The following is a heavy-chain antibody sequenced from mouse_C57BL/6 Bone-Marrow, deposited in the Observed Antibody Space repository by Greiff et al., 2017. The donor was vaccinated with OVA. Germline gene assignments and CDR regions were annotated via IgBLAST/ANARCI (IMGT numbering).Heavy chain of an antibody. Sequence: VKLMESGPGLVAPSQSLSITCTVSGFSLTSYAISWVRQPPGKGLEWLGVIWTGGGTNYNSALKSRLSISKDNSKSQVFLKMNSLQTDDTARYYCARNLPSYGSSPSYAMDYWGQGTSVTVSS. CDR1: GFSLTSYA. CDR3: ARNLPSYGSSPSYAMDY. CDR2: IWTGGGT. D-gene: IGHD1-1*01. V-gene: IGHV2-9-1*01. J-gene: IGHJ4*01.